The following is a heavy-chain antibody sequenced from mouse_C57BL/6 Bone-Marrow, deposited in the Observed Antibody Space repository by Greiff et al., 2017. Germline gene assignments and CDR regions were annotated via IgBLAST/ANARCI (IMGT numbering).Heavy chain of an antibody. Sequence: QVQLQQPGAELVKPGASVKLSCKASGYTFTSYWMHWVKQRPGRGLEWIGRIDPKSGGTKYNEKFKSKATLTVDKPSSTAYMQLSSLTSEDSAVYYCARYGGGYYVAFFAYWGQGTLVTVSA. D-gene: IGHD2-3*01. CDR1: GYTFTSYW. CDR2: IDPKSGGT. CDR3: ARYGGGYYVAFFAY. V-gene: IGHV1-72*01. J-gene: IGHJ3*01.